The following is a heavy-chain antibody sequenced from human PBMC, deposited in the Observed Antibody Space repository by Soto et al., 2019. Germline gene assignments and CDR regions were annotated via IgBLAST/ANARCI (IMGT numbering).Heavy chain of an antibody. V-gene: IGHV3-11*01. Sequence: GGSLRLSCAASGFTFSDYYMSWIRQAPGKGLEWVSYISSSGSTIYYADSVKGRFTISRDNAKNSLYLQMNSLRAEDTAVYYCAREGYCSSTSCYLYDYYYYMDVWGKGTTVTVSS. CDR2: ISSSGSTI. D-gene: IGHD2-2*01. CDR1: GFTFSDYY. CDR3: AREGYCSSTSCYLYDYYYYMDV. J-gene: IGHJ6*03.